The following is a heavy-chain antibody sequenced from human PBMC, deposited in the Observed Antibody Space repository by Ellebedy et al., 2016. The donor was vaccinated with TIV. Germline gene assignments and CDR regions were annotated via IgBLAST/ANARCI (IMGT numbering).Heavy chain of an antibody. CDR1: GGTFSNYA. J-gene: IGHJ3*01. D-gene: IGHD1-26*01. V-gene: IGHV1-69*04. Sequence: SVKVSXXVSGGTFSNYAIGWVRQAPGQGLEWMGRIIPMVGIANYAQKFQARVTFTADKSTSTAYMELRSLRSEDTAVYYCVRVSRWEAFDLWGQGTMVTASS. CDR2: IIPMVGIA. CDR3: VRVSRWEAFDL.